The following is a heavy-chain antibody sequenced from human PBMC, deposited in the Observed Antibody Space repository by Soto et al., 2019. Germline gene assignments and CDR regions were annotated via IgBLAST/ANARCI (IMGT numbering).Heavy chain of an antibody. J-gene: IGHJ4*02. D-gene: IGHD3-16*01. CDR2: ISATGGGT. Sequence: GGSLRLSCAASGFKFSNYAMSWVRQAPGKGLEWVSLISATGGGTYYADSVKGRFTISRDNSHNTLYLQVHSLTAEDTAVYYCAKDRRAGGNSAFYFDFWGQGVQVTVSS. CDR3: AKDRRAGGNSAFYFDF. V-gene: IGHV3-23*01. CDR1: GFKFSNYA.